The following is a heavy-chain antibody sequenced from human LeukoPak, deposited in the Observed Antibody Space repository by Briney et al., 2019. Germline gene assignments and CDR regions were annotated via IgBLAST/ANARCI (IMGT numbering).Heavy chain of an antibody. J-gene: IGHJ4*02. CDR2: IIPIFGRA. CDR1: RGTFSSYA. Sequence: GASVKVSCKASRGTFSSYAISWVRQAPGQGLEWMGGIIPIFGRANYAQKFQGRVTITADESTSTAYMELSSLRSDDTAVYYCARDSAPGDTYGLLGIDSWGQGTLVTVSS. D-gene: IGHD5-18*01. CDR3: ARDSAPGDTYGLLGIDS. V-gene: IGHV1-69*13.